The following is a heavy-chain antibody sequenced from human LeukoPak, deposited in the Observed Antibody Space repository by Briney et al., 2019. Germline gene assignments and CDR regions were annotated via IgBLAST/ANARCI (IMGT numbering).Heavy chain of an antibody. CDR3: AKDLRVGGYSYGYYYYYGMDV. CDR2: ISYDGSNK. V-gene: IGHV3-30*18. CDR1: GFTFSSYG. D-gene: IGHD5-18*01. J-gene: IGHJ6*02. Sequence: PGGSLRLSCAASGFTFSSYGMHWVRQAPGKGLEWVAVISYDGSNKYYADSVKGRFTISRDNSKNTLYLQMNSLRAEDTAVYYCAKDLRVGGYSYGYYYYYGMDVWGQGTTVTVSS.